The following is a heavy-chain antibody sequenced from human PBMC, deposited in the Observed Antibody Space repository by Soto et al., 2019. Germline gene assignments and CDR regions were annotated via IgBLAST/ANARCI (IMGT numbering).Heavy chain of an antibody. CDR1: GYTFTSYG. CDR2: ISAYNGNT. D-gene: IGHD2-15*01. V-gene: IGHV1-18*01. Sequence: ASLKVSCKASGYTFTSYGISWVRQAPGQGLEWMGWISAYNGNTNYAQKLQGRVTMTTDTSTSTAYMELRSLRSDDTAVYYCARDLVVVVAYPYYFDYWGQGTLVTVSS. J-gene: IGHJ4*02. CDR3: ARDLVVVVAYPYYFDY.